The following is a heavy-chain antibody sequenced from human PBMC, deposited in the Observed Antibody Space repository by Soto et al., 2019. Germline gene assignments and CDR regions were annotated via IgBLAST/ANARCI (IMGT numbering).Heavy chain of an antibody. J-gene: IGHJ4*02. Sequence: SQTLSLTCAISGDGVSSNSAAWNWIRQSPSGGLEWLGRTYYRSKWYNNYAVSVKSRITINPDTSKNQFSLQLNSVTPEDTAVYYCARAGSYFTFDCWGKGTLVTVSS. V-gene: IGHV6-1*01. CDR3: ARAGSYFTFDC. CDR2: TYYRSKWYN. D-gene: IGHD1-26*01. CDR1: GDGVSSNSAA.